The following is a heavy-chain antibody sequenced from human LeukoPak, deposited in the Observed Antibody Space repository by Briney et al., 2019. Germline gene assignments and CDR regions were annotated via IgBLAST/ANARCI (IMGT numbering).Heavy chain of an antibody. J-gene: IGHJ4*02. Sequence: GASVKVSCRASGYTFTSYDINWVRQATGQGLEWMGWMNPNSGNTGYAQKFQGRVTMTTDTSTSTAYMELRSLRSDDTAVYYCARVSGWYEGDFDYWGQGTLVTVSS. CDR1: GYTFTSYD. V-gene: IGHV1-8*01. CDR2: MNPNSGNT. CDR3: ARVSGWYEGDFDY. D-gene: IGHD6-19*01.